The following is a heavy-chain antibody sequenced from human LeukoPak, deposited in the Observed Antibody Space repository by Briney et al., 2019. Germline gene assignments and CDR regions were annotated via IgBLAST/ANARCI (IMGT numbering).Heavy chain of an antibody. CDR1: GFTFSSYG. CDR3: ANSDDSSGYQPMGY. CDR2: ISYDGSNK. J-gene: IGHJ4*02. V-gene: IGHV3-30*18. D-gene: IGHD3-22*01. Sequence: GGSLRLSCAASGFTFSSYGMHWVRQAPGKGLEWVAVISYDGSNKYYADSVKGRFTISRDNSKNTLYLQMNSLRAEDTAVYYCANSDDSSGYQPMGYWGQGTLVTVSS.